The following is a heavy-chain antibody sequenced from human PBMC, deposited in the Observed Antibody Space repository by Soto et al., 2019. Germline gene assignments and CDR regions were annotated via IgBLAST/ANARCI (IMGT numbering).Heavy chain of an antibody. J-gene: IGHJ4*02. D-gene: IGHD4-4*01. CDR1: GGSISSSNW. V-gene: IGHV4-4*02. CDR2: IYHSGST. Sequence: SETLSLTCAVSGGSISSSNWWSWVRQPPGKGLEWIGEIYHSGSTNYNPSLKSRVTMSVDKSKNQFSLKVSSATAADTAVYYCARHSNRNYGLYYFDYWGLGALVTVSS. CDR3: ARHSNRNYGLYYFDY.